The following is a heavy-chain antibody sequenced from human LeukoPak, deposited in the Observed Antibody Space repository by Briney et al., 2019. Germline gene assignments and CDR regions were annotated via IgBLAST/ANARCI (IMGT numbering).Heavy chain of an antibody. J-gene: IGHJ4*02. CDR1: GFTFSSYS. V-gene: IGHV3-21*01. Sequence: GGSLRLSCAASGFTFSSYSMNWVRQAPGKGLEWVSSISTSSSYIYYADSVKGRFTSSRDNAKKSLYLQMNSLRAEDTAVYYCARAGSRQWLVDLFDYWGQGTLVTVSS. CDR2: ISTSSSYI. CDR3: ARAGSRQWLVDLFDY. D-gene: IGHD6-19*01.